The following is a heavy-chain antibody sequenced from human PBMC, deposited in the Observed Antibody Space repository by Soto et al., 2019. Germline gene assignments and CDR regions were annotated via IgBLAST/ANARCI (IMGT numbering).Heavy chain of an antibody. V-gene: IGHV2-26*01. D-gene: IGHD2-2*01. CDR2: IFSNDDK. J-gene: IGHJ5*02. CDR3: ALIKDCSRTDCYLASFDP. CDR1: GLSLSNGRLG. Sequence: QVTLKESGPVLVKPTETLTLTCTVSGLSLSNGRLGVSWIRQPLGKALEWLAHIFSNDDKSYSTSLKSRLTISKDTSRSQVVLTMTNMDPVDSATYYCALIKDCSRTDCYLASFDPWGQGTLVTVSS.